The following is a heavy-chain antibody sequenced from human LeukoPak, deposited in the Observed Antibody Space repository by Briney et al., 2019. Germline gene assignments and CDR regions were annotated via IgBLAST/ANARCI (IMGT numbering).Heavy chain of an antibody. V-gene: IGHV3-11*04. CDR3: ARDPRNYDSSGFDAFDI. J-gene: IGHJ3*02. D-gene: IGHD3-22*01. CDR1: GFTFSDYY. Sequence: AGGSLRLSCAASGFTFSDYYMSWIRQAPGKGLDWVSYISGGGTSIYYADSVKGRFTISRDNAKNSLYLQMNSLRAEDTAVYYCARDPRNYDSSGFDAFDIWGQGTMVTVSS. CDR2: ISGGGTSI.